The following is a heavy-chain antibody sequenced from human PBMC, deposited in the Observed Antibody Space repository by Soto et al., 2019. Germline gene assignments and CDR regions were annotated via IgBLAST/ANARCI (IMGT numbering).Heavy chain of an antibody. CDR2: IIPVLDMP. D-gene: IGHD6-13*01. Sequence: QVQLVQSGAEVKKPGSSVKVSCKASGDTLSTYTISWVRQAPEQGLEWMGWIIPVLDMPIYAQKFQGRVTIAAETSTSRVYMELRSLRSDDTVVYYCARGIAAGTDYWGQGTLVTVSS. CDR1: GDTLSTYT. J-gene: IGHJ4*02. CDR3: ARGIAAGTDY. V-gene: IGHV1-69*02.